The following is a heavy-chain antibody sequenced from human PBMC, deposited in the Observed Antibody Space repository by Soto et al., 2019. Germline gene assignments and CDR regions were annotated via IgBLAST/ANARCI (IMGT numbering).Heavy chain of an antibody. J-gene: IGHJ3*02. CDR3: TRGSWSAESFDI. V-gene: IGHV1-69*02. D-gene: IGHD6-13*01. CDR1: GGTFSTYT. Sequence: QVQLVQSGAEVKKPGSSVKVSCKASGGTFSTYTIIWVRQAPGQGLEWMGRIIPMLNITNTAQSFQDRVTIIADKSTSTAYLELSTLRYDDTDMYFCTRGSWSAESFDIWGRGTMVTVSS. CDR2: IIPMLNIT.